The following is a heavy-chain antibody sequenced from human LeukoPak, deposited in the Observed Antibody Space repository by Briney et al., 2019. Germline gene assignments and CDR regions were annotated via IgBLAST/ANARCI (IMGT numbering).Heavy chain of an antibody. J-gene: IGHJ4*02. CDR2: IYYSGST. CDR1: GGSISSSSYY. V-gene: IGHV4-39*07. CDR3: ARDGYNDYYFDY. Sequence: SETLSLTCTVSGGSISSSSYYWGWIRQPPGKGLECIGSIYYSGSTYYNPSLKSRVTISVDTSKNQFSLKLSSVTAADTAVYYCARDGYNDYYFDYWGQGTLVTVSS. D-gene: IGHD5-24*01.